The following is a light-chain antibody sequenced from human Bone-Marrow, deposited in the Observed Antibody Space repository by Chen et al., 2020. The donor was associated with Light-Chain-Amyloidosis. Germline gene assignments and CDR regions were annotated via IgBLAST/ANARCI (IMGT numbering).Light chain of an antibody. CDR2: RDT. V-gene: IGLV3-25*03. Sequence: SYELTQPPSVSVSPGQTARITCSGDDLPTKYAYWYQQKPGQAPVLGIHRDTERPSGISERFSGSSSVTTATLTISGFQAEDEADYHCQSADSSGTYEVIFGRGTKLTVL. CDR3: QSADSSGTYEVI. CDR1: DLPTKY. J-gene: IGLJ2*01.